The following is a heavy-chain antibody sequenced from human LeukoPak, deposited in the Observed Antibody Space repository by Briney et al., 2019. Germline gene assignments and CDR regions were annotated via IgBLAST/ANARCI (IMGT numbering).Heavy chain of an antibody. CDR2: IIPIFGTA. CDR1: GGTFSSYA. D-gene: IGHD3-10*01. V-gene: IGHV1-69*06. Sequence: ASAKVSCKASGGTFSSYAISWVRQAPGQGLEWMGGIIPIFGTANYAQKFQGRVTITADKSTSTAYMELSSLRSEDTAVYYCARMHYYDSGGSNWFDPWGQGTLVTVSS. J-gene: IGHJ5*02. CDR3: ARMHYYDSGGSNWFDP.